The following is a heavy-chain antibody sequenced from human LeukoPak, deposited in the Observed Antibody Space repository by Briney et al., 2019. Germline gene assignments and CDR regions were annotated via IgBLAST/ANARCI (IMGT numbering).Heavy chain of an antibody. V-gene: IGHV4-61*02. Sequence: SETLSLTCTVSGGSISSGTYYWRWIRQPAGKGLEWIVRIYNSGSTSYNPPLKSRVTISMDTSKNQFSLKLSSVTAADTAVYYCARGRDDDVWGSYPTCFDYWGQGALVTVSS. CDR1: GGSISSGTYY. CDR2: IYNSGST. D-gene: IGHD3-16*02. J-gene: IGHJ4*02. CDR3: ARGRDDDVWGSYPTCFDY.